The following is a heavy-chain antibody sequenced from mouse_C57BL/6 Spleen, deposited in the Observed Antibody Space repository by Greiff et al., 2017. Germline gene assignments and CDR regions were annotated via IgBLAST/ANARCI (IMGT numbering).Heavy chain of an antibody. D-gene: IGHD2-3*01. CDR3: AGGGDYDGYSAC. CDR1: GYTFTSYW. J-gene: IGHJ3*01. CDR2: INPSSGYT. Sequence: QVQLQQSGAELAKPGASVKLSCKASGYTFTSYWMHWVKQRPGQGLEWIGYINPSSGYTKYNQKFKDKATLTADKSSSTAYMQVSSLAYEDSGVYYCAGGGDYDGYSACGGRGTLVTGSA. V-gene: IGHV1-7*01.